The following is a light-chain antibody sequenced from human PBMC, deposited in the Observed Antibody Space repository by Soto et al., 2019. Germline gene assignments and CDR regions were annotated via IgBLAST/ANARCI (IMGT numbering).Light chain of an antibody. J-gene: IGKJ1*01. CDR3: QQFCYFPT. V-gene: IGKV4-1*01. CDR1: RRVLFTSNDKSF. Sequence: DIVITLSQASLSVSLGGLATINCRSSRRVLFTSNDKSFVAWYQQKPGQSPKLLINWASTREPGVPDRFSGSGSATEFTLNINSLQAEDVATYYCQQFCYFPTFGQGTKVDIK. CDR2: WAS.